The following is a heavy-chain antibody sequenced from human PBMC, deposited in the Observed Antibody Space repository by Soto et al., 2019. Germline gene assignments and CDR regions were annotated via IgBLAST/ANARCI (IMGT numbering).Heavy chain of an antibody. CDR3: TSPPKYSGSGSPIYYYSGRDV. J-gene: IGHJ6*04. Sequence: GGSLRLSCAASGFTFSGSAMHWVRQASGKGLEWVGRIRSKANSYATAYAASVKGRFTISRDDSKNTAYLQMNSLKTEDTAVYSCTSPPKYSGSGSPIYYYSGRDVGGKGTRVP. D-gene: IGHD6-13*01. CDR1: GFTFSGSA. V-gene: IGHV3-73*01. CDR2: IRSKANSYAT.